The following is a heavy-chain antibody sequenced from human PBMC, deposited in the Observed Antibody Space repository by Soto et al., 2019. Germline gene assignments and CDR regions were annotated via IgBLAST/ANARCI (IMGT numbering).Heavy chain of an antibody. CDR1: GFTFSSYS. Sequence: EVQLVESGGGLVKPGGSLRLSCAASGFTFSSYSMNWVRQAPGKGLEWVSSISSSSSYIYYADSVKGRFTISRDNAKNSLYLQMNSLRAEDTAVYYCASSNSRSTFNWFDPWGQVTLDTVSS. D-gene: IGHD1-1*01. CDR2: ISSSSSYI. V-gene: IGHV3-21*01. J-gene: IGHJ5*02. CDR3: ASSNSRSTFNWFDP.